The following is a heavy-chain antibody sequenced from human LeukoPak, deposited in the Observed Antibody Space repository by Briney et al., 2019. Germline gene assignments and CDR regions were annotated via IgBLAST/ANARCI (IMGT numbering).Heavy chain of an antibody. CDR2: ISSSGSTI. CDR3: ARVIVVVVTTTEYNWFDP. CDR1: GFTFSSYW. V-gene: IGHV3-48*04. J-gene: IGHJ5*02. D-gene: IGHD2-15*01. Sequence: GGSLRLSCAASGFTFSSYWMHWVRQAPGKGLEWVSYISSSGSTIYYADSVKGRFTISRDNAKNSLYLQMNSLRAEDTAVYYCARVIVVVVTTTEYNWFDPWGQGTLVTVSS.